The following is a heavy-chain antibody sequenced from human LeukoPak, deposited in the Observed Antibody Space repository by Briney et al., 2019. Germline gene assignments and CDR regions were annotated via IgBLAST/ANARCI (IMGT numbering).Heavy chain of an antibody. V-gene: IGHV1-18*01. J-gene: IGHJ3*02. CDR2: ISPNNGHA. D-gene: IGHD3-3*01. Sequence: ASVKVSCKASGYTFTTYGVSWVRQAPGQGLEWMGWISPNNGHANYAQKIQGRVTMTTDTSTSTAYMEVRSLRSDDTAVYFCARDWYFSTSGDDLSDIWGQGTMVTVSS. CDR3: ARDWYFSTSGDDLSDI. CDR1: GYTFTTYG.